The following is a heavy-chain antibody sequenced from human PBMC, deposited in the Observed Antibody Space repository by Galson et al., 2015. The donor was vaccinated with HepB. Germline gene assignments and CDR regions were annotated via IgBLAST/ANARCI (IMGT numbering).Heavy chain of an antibody. D-gene: IGHD5-18*01. J-gene: IGHJ4*02. CDR2: IIPIFGTA. V-gene: IGHV1-69*06. Sequence: SVKVSCKASGGTFSSYAISWVRQAPGQGLEWMGGIIPIFGTANYAQKFQGRVTITADKSTSTAYMELSSLRSEDTAVYYCARVFVDTAMAYYFDYWGQGTLVTVSS. CDR1: GGTFSSYA. CDR3: ARVFVDTAMAYYFDY.